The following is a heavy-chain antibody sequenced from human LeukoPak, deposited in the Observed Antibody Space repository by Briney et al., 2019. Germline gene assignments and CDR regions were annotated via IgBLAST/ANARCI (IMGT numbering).Heavy chain of an antibody. CDR3: AKGCGGSCYSEFDY. J-gene: IGHJ4*02. CDR1: GFTFSSYG. D-gene: IGHD2-15*01. Sequence: PGRSLRLSCAASGFTFSSYGVHWVRQAPGKGLECVSGISGSGGSTYYADSVKGRFTISRDNSKNTLYLQMNSLRAEDTAIYYCAKGCGGSCYSEFDYWGQGTLVTVSS. CDR2: ISGSGGST. V-gene: IGHV3-23*01.